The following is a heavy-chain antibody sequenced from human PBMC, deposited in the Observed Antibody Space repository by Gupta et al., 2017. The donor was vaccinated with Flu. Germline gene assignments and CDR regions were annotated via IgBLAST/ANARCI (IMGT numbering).Heavy chain of an antibody. CDR2: ISGSTGVT. V-gene: IGHV3-23*01. CDR1: GVTFVTYA. CDR3: ARKAYCGGDCYRSYFYGMDV. D-gene: IGHD2-21*02. J-gene: IGHJ6*02. Sequence: EVHLLESGGGLIQPGGSLRLSCAASGVTFVTYAMAWVRQAPGKGLEWVSSISGSTGVTYYADSVKGRFTISRDNSKNMLYLQMNSLRAEDTAVYYCARKAYCGGDCYRSYFYGMDVWGQGTTVTVSS.